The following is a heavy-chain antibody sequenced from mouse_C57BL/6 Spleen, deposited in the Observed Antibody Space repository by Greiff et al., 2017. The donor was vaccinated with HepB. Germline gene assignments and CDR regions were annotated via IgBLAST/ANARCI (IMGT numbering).Heavy chain of an antibody. J-gene: IGHJ4*01. CDR1: GFSLTSYG. V-gene: IGHV2-6-1*01. D-gene: IGHD2-1*01. CDR3: ARHGGNSYAMDY. CDR2: IWSDGST. Sequence: VKVVESGPGLVAPSQSLSITCTVSGFSLTSYGVHWVRQPPGKGLEWLVVIWSDGSTTYNSALKSRLSISKDNSKSQVFLKMNSLQTDDTAMYYCARHGGNSYAMDYWGQGTSVTVSS.